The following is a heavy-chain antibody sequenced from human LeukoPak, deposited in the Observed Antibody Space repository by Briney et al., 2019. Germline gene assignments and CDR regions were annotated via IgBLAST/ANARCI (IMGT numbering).Heavy chain of an antibody. V-gene: IGHV1-46*01. CDR2: INPSGGST. CDR1: GYTFTSYY. CDR3: ARVRVAGTRTFDY. D-gene: IGHD6-19*01. J-gene: IGHJ4*02. Sequence: ASVKVSCKASGYTFTSYYMRWVRQAPGQGLEWMGIINPSGGSTSYAQKFQGRVTMTRDMSTSTVYMELSSLRSEDTAVYYCARVRVAGTRTFDYWGQGTLVTVSS.